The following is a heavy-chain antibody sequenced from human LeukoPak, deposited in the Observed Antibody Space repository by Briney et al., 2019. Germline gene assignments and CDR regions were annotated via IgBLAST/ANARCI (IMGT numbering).Heavy chain of an antibody. V-gene: IGHV1-2*02. CDR3: ARDSVGTMVRGVSQLDAFDI. D-gene: IGHD3-10*01. J-gene: IGHJ3*02. Sequence: ASVKVSCKASGYTFSGYYIHWVRQAPGQGLEWMGVIKPDSGDTNYAQKFQGRVTMTRDTSITTAYMELNRLTSDDTAVYYCARDSVGTMVRGVSQLDAFDIWGQGTMVTVSS. CDR2: IKPDSGDT. CDR1: GYTFSGYY.